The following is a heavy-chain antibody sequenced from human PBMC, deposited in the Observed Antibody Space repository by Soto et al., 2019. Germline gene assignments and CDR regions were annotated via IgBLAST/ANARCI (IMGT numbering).Heavy chain of an antibody. Sequence: RASVKVSCKASGYTFTSYYMHWVRQAPGQGLEWMGIINPSGGSTSYAQKFQGRVTMTRDTSTSTVYMELSSLRSEDTAVYYCAREEGVATLDYYYYGMDVWGQGTTVTVSS. CDR2: INPSGGST. J-gene: IGHJ6*02. CDR3: AREEGVATLDYYYYGMDV. V-gene: IGHV1-46*01. D-gene: IGHD5-12*01. CDR1: GYTFTSYY.